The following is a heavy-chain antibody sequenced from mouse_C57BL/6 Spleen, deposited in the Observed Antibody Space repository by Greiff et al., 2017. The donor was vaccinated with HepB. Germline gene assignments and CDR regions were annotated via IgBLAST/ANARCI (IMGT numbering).Heavy chain of an antibody. CDR1: GYTFTSYD. D-gene: IGHD4-1*01. CDR3: AREGTGGPSWFAY. J-gene: IGHJ3*01. CDR2: IYPRDGST. Sequence: VQLQQSGPELVKPGASVKLSCKASGYTFTSYDINWVKQRPGQGLEWIGWIYPRDGSTKYNEKFKGKATLTVDTPSSTAYMELHSLTSEDSAVYFCAREGTGGPSWFAYWGQGTLVTVSA. V-gene: IGHV1-85*01.